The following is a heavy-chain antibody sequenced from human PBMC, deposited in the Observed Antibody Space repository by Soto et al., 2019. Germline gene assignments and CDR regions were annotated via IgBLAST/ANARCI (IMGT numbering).Heavy chain of an antibody. V-gene: IGHV4-59*01. D-gene: IGHD1-26*01. CDR3: ARDMPYGAGSLAGCDY. J-gene: IGHJ4*02. CDR1: GVSITGSY. CDR2: VYHSGTT. Sequence: SETLSLTCSVSGVSITGSYWGWIRQPPGKTLEWIGYVYHSGTTTYNPSLKSRVSISVDTSKNQFSLRLTSVVAADTAVYYCARDMPYGAGSLAGCDYWGQGILVTVSS.